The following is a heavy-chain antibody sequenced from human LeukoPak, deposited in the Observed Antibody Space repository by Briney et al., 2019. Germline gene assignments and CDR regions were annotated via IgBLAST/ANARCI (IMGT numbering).Heavy chain of an antibody. CDR2: IYYSGST. CDR1: GGSISSHY. Sequence: SETLSLTCTVSGGSISSHYWSWIRQPPGKGLEWIGYIYYSGSTNYNPSLKSRVTISVDTSKNQFSLKLSSVTAADTAVYYCARARQGGYLPIYWGQGTLVTVSS. J-gene: IGHJ4*02. D-gene: IGHD3-22*01. CDR3: ARARQGGYLPIY. V-gene: IGHV4-59*11.